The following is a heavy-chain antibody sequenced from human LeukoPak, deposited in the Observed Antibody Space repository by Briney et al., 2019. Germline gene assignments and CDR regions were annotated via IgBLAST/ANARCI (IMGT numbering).Heavy chain of an antibody. CDR2: INTNTGNP. Sequence: GASVKVSCKASGYTFTSYAMNWVRQAPGQVLEWMGWINTNTGNPTYAQGFTGRFVFSLDTSVSTAYLQISSLKAEDTAVYYCASYSSGWYRVYWGQGTLVTVSS. D-gene: IGHD6-19*01. CDR1: GYTFTSYA. CDR3: ASYSSGWYRVY. J-gene: IGHJ4*02. V-gene: IGHV7-4-1*02.